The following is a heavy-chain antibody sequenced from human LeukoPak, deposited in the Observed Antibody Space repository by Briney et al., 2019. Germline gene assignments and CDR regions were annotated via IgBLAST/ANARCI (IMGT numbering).Heavy chain of an antibody. CDR2: ISGSGGST. V-gene: IGHV3-23*01. J-gene: IGHJ4*02. D-gene: IGHD5-18*01. CDR1: GFTFSSYA. Sequence: GGSLRLSCAASGFTFSSYAMSWVRQAPGKGLEWVSAISGSGGSTYYADSVKGRFTTSRDNSKNTLYLQMNSLRAEDTAVYYCAKDVYSYGYLDYWGQGTLVTVSS. CDR3: AKDVYSYGYLDY.